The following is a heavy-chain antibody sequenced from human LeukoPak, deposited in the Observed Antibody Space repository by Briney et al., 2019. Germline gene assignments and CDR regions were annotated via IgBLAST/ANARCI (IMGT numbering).Heavy chain of an antibody. V-gene: IGHV3-30*03. J-gene: IGHJ4*02. CDR3: ARDWGGMATISGVDY. Sequence: PGGSLRLSCAASGFTFSNYGMHWVRQAPGKGLEWVAVISYDGSNKYYADSVKGRFTISRGNSKNTLYLQMNSLRAEDTAVYYCARDWGGMATISGVDYWGQGTLVTVSS. CDR1: GFTFSNYG. D-gene: IGHD5-24*01. CDR2: ISYDGSNK.